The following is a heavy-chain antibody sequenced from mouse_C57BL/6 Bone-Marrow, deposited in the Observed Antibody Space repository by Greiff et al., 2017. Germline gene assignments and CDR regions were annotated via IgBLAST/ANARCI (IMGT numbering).Heavy chain of an antibody. CDR1: GYTFTDYY. J-gene: IGHJ2*01. CDR3: ARKLRLDY. D-gene: IGHD3-2*02. Sequence: VQVVESGAELVRPGASVKLSCKASGYTFTDYYINWVKQRPGQGLEWIARIYPGSGNTYYNEKFKGKATLTAEKSSSTAYMQLSSLTSEDSAVYFCARKLRLDYWGQGTTLTVSS. V-gene: IGHV1-76*01. CDR2: IYPGSGNT.